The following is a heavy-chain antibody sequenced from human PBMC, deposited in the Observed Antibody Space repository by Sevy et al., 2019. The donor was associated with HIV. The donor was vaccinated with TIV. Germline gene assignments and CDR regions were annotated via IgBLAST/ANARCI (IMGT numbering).Heavy chain of an antibody. V-gene: IGHV3-7*01. CDR1: GFTFSSYW. CDR2: IKQDGSEK. D-gene: IGHD5-18*01. Sequence: GGSLRLSCAASGFTFSSYWMSWVRQAPGKGLEWVANIKQDGSEKYYVDSVKGRFTISRDNAKSSLYLQMNSLRAEDTAVYYCARDKGRYSYGGPIDYWGQGTLVTVSS. J-gene: IGHJ4*02. CDR3: ARDKGRYSYGGPIDY.